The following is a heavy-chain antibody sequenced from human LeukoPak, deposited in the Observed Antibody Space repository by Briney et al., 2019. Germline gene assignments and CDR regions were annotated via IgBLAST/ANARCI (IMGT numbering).Heavy chain of an antibody. J-gene: IGHJ5*02. V-gene: IGHV1-8*01. CDR3: SRGPRFDP. CDR2: VNPNSGDT. CDR1: GYSFNIYE. Sequence: GASVKVSCKPSGYSFNIYEINWVRQAPGQGLEWMGWVNPNSGDTDYAQKFQGRLTMTRNTSISTAYMELSGLRLEDTAVYYCSRGPRFDPWGQGTQVTVSS.